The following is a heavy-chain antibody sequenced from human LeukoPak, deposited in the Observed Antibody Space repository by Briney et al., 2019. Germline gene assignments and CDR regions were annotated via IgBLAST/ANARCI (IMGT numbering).Heavy chain of an antibody. Sequence: SETLSLTCTVSGGSVSSGSYYWSWIRQPPGKGLEWIGYIYYSGSTNYNPSLKSRVTISVDTSKNQFSLKLNSVTAADTAVYYCARDSGHCSGGSCPAWGMDVWGKGTTVTVSS. J-gene: IGHJ6*04. CDR1: GGSVSSGSYY. V-gene: IGHV4-61*01. D-gene: IGHD2-15*01. CDR2: IYYSGST. CDR3: ARDSGHCSGGSCPAWGMDV.